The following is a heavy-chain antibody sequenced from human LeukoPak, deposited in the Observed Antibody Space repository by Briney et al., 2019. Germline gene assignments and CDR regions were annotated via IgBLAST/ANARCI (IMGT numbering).Heavy chain of an antibody. D-gene: IGHD3-22*01. CDR3: ARVRYDSSGRTLRFDY. CDR2: IHYSGST. CDR1: GGSISNYY. Sequence: SETLSLTCTVSGGSISNYYWSWIRQPPGQGLEWIGYIHYSGSTNYNPSLKSRVTILVDTSENQFSLKLRSVTAADTAVYYCARVRYDSSGRTLRFDYWGQGTLLPVFS. J-gene: IGHJ4*02. V-gene: IGHV4-59*01.